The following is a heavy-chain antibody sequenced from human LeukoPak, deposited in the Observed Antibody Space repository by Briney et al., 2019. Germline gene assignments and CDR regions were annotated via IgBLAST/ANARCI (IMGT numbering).Heavy chain of an antibody. CDR2: IYYSGST. CDR3: ARVDKYLRGHFDY. V-gene: IGHV4-31*03. CDR1: GGSISSGGYY. D-gene: IGHD3-16*01. J-gene: IGHJ4*02. Sequence: SETLSFTCTVSGGSISSGGYYWSWIRQHPGKGLEWIGYIYYSGSTYYNPSLKSRVTISVDTSKNQFSLKLSSVTAADTAVYYCARVDKYLRGHFDYWGQGTLVTVSS.